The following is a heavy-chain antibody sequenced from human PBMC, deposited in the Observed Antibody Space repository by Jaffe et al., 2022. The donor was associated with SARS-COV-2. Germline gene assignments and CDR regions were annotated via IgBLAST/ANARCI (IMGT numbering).Heavy chain of an antibody. Sequence: QVQLVQSGAEVKKPGASVKVSCKASGYTFTTYYMHWVRQAPGQGPEWMGIINPNGGSTNYAQNLQGRLTMTSDTSTSTLYMELRSLRSEDTAVYYCARGGIYGSGPCDYWGQGTLVTVSS. CDR3: ARGGIYGSGPCDY. D-gene: IGHD3-10*01. CDR1: GYTFTTYY. J-gene: IGHJ4*02. V-gene: IGHV1-46*04. CDR2: INPNGGST.